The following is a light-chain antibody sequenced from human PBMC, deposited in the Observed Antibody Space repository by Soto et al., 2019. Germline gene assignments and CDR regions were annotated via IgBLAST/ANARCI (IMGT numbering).Light chain of an antibody. CDR2: DNS. Sequence: QSALTQPPSVSAAPGQRVTISCSGSNPNLGDNYVSWHQQLPGTAPNLLIYDNSKRPSGIPDRFSGSKSGTSATLDITGLQTGDEADYYCVSWDNSLRAVVFGGGTKVTVL. CDR1: NPNLGDNY. CDR3: VSWDNSLRAVV. V-gene: IGLV1-51*01. J-gene: IGLJ2*01.